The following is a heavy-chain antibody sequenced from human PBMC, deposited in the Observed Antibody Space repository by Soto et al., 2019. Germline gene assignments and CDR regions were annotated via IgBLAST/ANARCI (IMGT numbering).Heavy chain of an antibody. J-gene: IGHJ4*02. CDR3: AKLCELDYFDS. Sequence: PGGSLRLSCAASGLTFSTYAMSWVRQAPGKGLEWVSAISGSGSSTYYADSVKGRFTISRDNSKNTLYLQMNSLRAEDTAVYYCAKLCELDYFDSRGQGTPVTVSS. CDR1: GLTFSTYA. V-gene: IGHV3-23*01. CDR2: ISGSGSST. D-gene: IGHD3-10*01.